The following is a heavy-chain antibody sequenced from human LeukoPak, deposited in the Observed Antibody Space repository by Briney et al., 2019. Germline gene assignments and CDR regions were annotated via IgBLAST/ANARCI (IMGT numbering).Heavy chain of an antibody. CDR3: ARSRWLHAYNWFDP. Sequence: SVKVSCKASGGSFSSYAIRWVRQAPGQGLEWVGRIIPILGIANYAQKFQGRVTITAGKSTRTAHMELRSLRSEDPAVYYWARSRWLHAYNWFDPWGQGTLVTVSS. CDR2: IIPILGIA. CDR1: GGSFSSYA. J-gene: IGHJ5*02. D-gene: IGHD5-12*01. V-gene: IGHV1-69*04.